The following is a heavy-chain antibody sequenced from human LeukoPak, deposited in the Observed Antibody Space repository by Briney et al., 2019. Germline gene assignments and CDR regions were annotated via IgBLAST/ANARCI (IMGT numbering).Heavy chain of an antibody. CDR2: INHSGST. Sequence: PSETLSLTCAVYGGSFSGYYWSWIRQPPGKGLEWIGEINHSGSTNYNPSLKSRVTISVDTSKNQFSLKLSSVTAADTAVYYCARARFSSSWYFDLWGRGTLVTVSS. D-gene: IGHD6-13*01. CDR3: ARARFSSSWYFDL. CDR1: GGSFSGYY. J-gene: IGHJ2*01. V-gene: IGHV4-34*01.